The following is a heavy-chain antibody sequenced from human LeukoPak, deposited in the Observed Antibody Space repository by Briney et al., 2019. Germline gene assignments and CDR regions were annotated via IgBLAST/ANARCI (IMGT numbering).Heavy chain of an antibody. CDR1: GGTFSSYA. Sequence: SVKVSCKASGGTFSSYAISWVRQAPGQGLEWMGGIIPIFGTANCAQKFQGRVTITADESTSTAYMELSSLRSEDTAVYYCARDAQCGSSGYYYVGCWFDPWGQGTLVTVSS. J-gene: IGHJ5*02. V-gene: IGHV1-69*13. D-gene: IGHD3-22*01. CDR2: IIPIFGTA. CDR3: ARDAQCGSSGYYYVGCWFDP.